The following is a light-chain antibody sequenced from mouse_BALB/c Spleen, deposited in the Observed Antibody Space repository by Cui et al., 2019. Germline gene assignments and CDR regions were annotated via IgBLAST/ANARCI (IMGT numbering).Light chain of an antibody. Sequence: QIVLTQSPPLISASQGEAITLTCSASSSVSYMHWYQQKSGTSPKLLIYSTSKLASGVPSRFSGSGSGTFYSLTISSVEAEDAADYYCEQWSSYPWTFGGGTKLEIK. V-gene: IGKV4-80*01. J-gene: IGKJ1*01. CDR2: STS. CDR3: EQWSSYPWT. CDR1: SSVSY.